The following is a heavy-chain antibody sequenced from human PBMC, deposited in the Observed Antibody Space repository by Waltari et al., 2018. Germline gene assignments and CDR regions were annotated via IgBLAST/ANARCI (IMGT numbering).Heavy chain of an antibody. V-gene: IGHV4-34*01. J-gene: IGHJ6*03. CDR2: INHSGST. Sequence: QVQLQQWGAGLLKPSETLSLTCAVYGGSFSGYYWSWIRQPPGKGLEWIGEINHSGSTNYSPSLKSRVTISVDTSKNQFSLKLSSVTAADTAVYYCARGKRAAPREGYYMDVWGKGTTVTISS. D-gene: IGHD6-6*01. CDR1: GGSFSGYY. CDR3: ARGKRAAPREGYYMDV.